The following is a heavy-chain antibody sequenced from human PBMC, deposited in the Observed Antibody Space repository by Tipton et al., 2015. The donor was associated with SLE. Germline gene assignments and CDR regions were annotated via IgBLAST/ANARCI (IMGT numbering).Heavy chain of an antibody. CDR1: DGSISSYY. D-gene: IGHD2-2*01. CDR2: IYYSGST. V-gene: IGHV4-59*01. CDR3: ARWGGGYCSSTRCYPDAFDI. Sequence: TLSLTCTVSDGSISSYYWSWIRQPPGKGLEWIGYIYYSGSTYYNPSLKSRVTISVDRSKNQFSLKLSSVTAADTAVYYCARWGGGYCSSTRCYPDAFDIWGRGTMVTVSS. J-gene: IGHJ3*02.